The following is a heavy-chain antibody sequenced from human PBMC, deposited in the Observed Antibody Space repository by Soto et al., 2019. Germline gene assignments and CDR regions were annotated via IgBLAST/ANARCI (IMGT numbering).Heavy chain of an antibody. D-gene: IGHD4-4*01. V-gene: IGHV3-53*01. CDR1: GFTVSSNY. J-gene: IGHJ4*02. CDR2: IYRGGST. Sequence: GGSLRHSCAASGFTVSSNYMSWVRQAPGKGLEWVSVIYRGGSTYYADSVKGRFTVSRDNSKNTLYLQMNSLRAEDTAVYYCTYSPTGYWGQGTLVTVSS. CDR3: TYSPTGY.